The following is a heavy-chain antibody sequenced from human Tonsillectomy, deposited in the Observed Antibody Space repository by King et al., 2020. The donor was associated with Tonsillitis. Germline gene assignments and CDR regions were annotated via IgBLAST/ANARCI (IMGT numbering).Heavy chain of an antibody. D-gene: IGHD3-10*01. CDR2: INQSGST. J-gene: IGHJ5*02. V-gene: IGHV4-34*01. CDR3: ARRGGVTMVRGTGRPQRNNWFDP. CDR1: GGSFTGYY. Sequence: VQLPQWGAGLLKPSETLSLTCAVYGGSFTGYYWSWIRQPPGKGLEWIGEINQSGSTNYNPSLKSRVTVSVDTSKNQFSLKLSSVTAADTAVYYCARRGGVTMVRGTGRPQRNNWFDPWGQGTLATVSS.